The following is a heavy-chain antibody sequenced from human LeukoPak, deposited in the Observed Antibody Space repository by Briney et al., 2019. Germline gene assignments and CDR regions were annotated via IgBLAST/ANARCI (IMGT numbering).Heavy chain of an antibody. D-gene: IGHD6-19*01. J-gene: IGHJ4*02. V-gene: IGHV3-30*04. CDR1: GFTFSSYA. CDR2: ISYDGSNK. CDR3: ARAGTFEYSSGWYLGY. Sequence: GRSLRLSCAASGFTFSSYAMHWVRQAPGKGLEWVAVISYDGSNKYYADSVKGRFTISRDNSKNTLYLQMNSLRAEDTAVYHCARAGTFEYSSGWYLGYWGQGTLVTVSS.